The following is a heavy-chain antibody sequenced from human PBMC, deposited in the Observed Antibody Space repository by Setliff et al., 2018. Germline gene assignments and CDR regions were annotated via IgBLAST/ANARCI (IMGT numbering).Heavy chain of an antibody. CDR2: INPDNGNR. Sequence: ASVKVSCKASGFTLTSYPIHWVRQAPGQRLEWMGWINPDNGNRKYSQRFQGRVTITRDTSASTVFLELSTLRSEDTAVYYCTRDFLGATASFDIWGQGTRVT. D-gene: IGHD3-3*01. J-gene: IGHJ3*02. CDR1: GFTLTSYP. CDR3: TRDFLGATASFDI. V-gene: IGHV1-3*01.